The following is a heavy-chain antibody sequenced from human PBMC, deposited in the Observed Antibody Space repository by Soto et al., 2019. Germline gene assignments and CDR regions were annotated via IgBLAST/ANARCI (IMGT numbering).Heavy chain of an antibody. D-gene: IGHD3-10*01. CDR2: TSYDGRHT. V-gene: IGHV3-30*18. Sequence: QVQLVESGGGVVQPGGSLRLTCAASGFTFSEYGIHWVRQAPGKGLEWVAITSYDGRHTSYVDSVKGRFTISRDNSGNTAFLEMNRLRVEDTAVYYCAKTRNSVINYNYYDNMDVWGQGTTVTFSS. J-gene: IGHJ6*02. CDR3: AKTRNSVINYNYYDNMDV. CDR1: GFTFSEYG.